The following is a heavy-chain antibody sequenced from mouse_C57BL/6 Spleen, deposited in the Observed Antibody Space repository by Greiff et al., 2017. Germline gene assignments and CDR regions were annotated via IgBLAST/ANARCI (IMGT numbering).Heavy chain of an antibody. D-gene: IGHD2-5*01. V-gene: IGHV1-42*01. Sequence: VQLKQSGPELVKPGASVKISCKASGYSFTGYYMNWVKQSPEKSLEWIGEINPSTGGTTYNQKFKAKATLTVDKSSSTAYMQLKSLTSEDSAVYYCARRGDSNYDAMDYWGQGTSVTVSS. CDR2: INPSTGGT. CDR1: GYSFTGYY. J-gene: IGHJ4*01. CDR3: ARRGDSNYDAMDY.